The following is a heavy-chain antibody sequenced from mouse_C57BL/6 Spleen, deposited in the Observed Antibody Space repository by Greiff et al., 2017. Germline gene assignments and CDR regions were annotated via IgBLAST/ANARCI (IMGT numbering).Heavy chain of an antibody. CDR3: VRDRDGYYGYYYAMDY. V-gene: IGHV10-3*01. Sequence: EVKLQESGGGLVQPKGSLKLSCAASGFTFNTYAMHWVRQAPGKGLEWVARIRSKSSNYATYYADSVKDRFTISRDDSQSMLYLQMNNLKTEDTAMYYWVRDRDGYYGYYYAMDYWGQGTSVTVSS. J-gene: IGHJ4*01. CDR2: IRSKSSNYAT. D-gene: IGHD2-3*01. CDR1: GFTFNTYA.